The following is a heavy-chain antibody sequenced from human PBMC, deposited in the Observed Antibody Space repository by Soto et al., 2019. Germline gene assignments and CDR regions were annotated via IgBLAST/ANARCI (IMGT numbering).Heavy chain of an antibody. J-gene: IGHJ5*02. CDR1: GFTFSSYA. CDR3: ARAPHDIPPYNWFDP. V-gene: IGHV1-69*01. CDR2: IIPIFGTA. D-gene: IGHD1-1*01. Sequence: VQLVESGGGLVQPGGSLRLSCAASGFTFSSYAISWVRQAPGQGLEWMGGIIPIFGTANYAQKFQGRVTITADESTSTAYMELSSLRSEDTAVYYCARAPHDIPPYNWFDPWGQGTLVTVSS.